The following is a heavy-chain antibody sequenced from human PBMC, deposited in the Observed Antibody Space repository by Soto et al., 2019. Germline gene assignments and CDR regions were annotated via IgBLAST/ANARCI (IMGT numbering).Heavy chain of an antibody. V-gene: IGHV1-46*01. CDR2: INPSGGST. CDR1: GYTFTSYY. Sequence: ASVKVSCKASGYTFTSYYMHWARQAPGQGLEWMGIINPSGGSTSYAQKFQGRVTMTRDTSTSTVYMELSSLRSEDTAVYYCARDRVTAMDRLDYWGQGTLVTVS. J-gene: IGHJ4*02. D-gene: IGHD5-18*01. CDR3: ARDRVTAMDRLDY.